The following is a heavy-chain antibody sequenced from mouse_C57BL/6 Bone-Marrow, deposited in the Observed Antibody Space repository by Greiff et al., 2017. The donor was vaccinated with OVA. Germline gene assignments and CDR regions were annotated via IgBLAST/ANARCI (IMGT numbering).Heavy chain of an antibody. CDR2: IVPENGDT. V-gene: IGHV14-4*01. Sequence: VQLQQSGAELVRPGASVKLSCTASGFNIKDDYMHWVKQRPEQGLEWIGWIVPENGDTEYASKFQGKATISADTSSNTAYLQLSSLTSEDTAVYYCTTYYSNYVRYWGQGTALTVSS. CDR3: TTYYSNYVRY. J-gene: IGHJ2*01. CDR1: GFNIKDDY. D-gene: IGHD2-5*01.